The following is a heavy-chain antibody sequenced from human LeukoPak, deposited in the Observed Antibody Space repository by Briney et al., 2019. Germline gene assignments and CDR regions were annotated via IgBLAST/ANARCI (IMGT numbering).Heavy chain of an antibody. CDR2: IYTSGST. J-gene: IGHJ4*02. V-gene: IGHV4-4*08. CDR1: GGSISSYY. D-gene: IGHD1-7*01. Sequence: KTSETLSLTCTVSGGSISSYYWSWIRQPPGKGLEWIGRIYTSGSTNYNPSLKSRVTISVDTSKNQFSLKLSSVTAADTAVYYCARGKAGTTDRYFDYWGQGTLVTVSS. CDR3: ARGKAGTTDRYFDY.